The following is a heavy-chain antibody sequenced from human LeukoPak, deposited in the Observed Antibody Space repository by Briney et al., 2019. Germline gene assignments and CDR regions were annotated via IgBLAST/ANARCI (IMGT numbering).Heavy chain of an antibody. CDR3: ARGRGSSSWYLTLEGGYYFDY. D-gene: IGHD6-13*01. V-gene: IGHV3-53*01. J-gene: IGHJ4*02. Sequence: GGSLRLSCAASDFXVSSSYISWVRQAPGKGLEWVSIIYAGGTTYYADSVKGRFTVSRDNAKNSLYLQMNSLRAEDTAVYYCARGRGSSSWYLTLEGGYYFDYWGQGTLVTVSS. CDR1: DFXVSSSY. CDR2: IYAGGTT.